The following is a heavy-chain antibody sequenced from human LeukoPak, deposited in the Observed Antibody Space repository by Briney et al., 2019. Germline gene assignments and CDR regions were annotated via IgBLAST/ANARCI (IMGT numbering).Heavy chain of an antibody. D-gene: IGHD3-10*01. CDR1: GFTFDDYG. Sequence: PGGSLRLSCAASGFTFDDYGMSWVRQAPGKGLEWVSGINWNGGSTGYADSVKGRFTTSRDNAKNSLYLQMNSLRAEDTALYYCARVSAMVRGDRTGAFDIWGQGTMVTVSS. CDR2: INWNGGST. CDR3: ARVSAMVRGDRTGAFDI. J-gene: IGHJ3*02. V-gene: IGHV3-20*04.